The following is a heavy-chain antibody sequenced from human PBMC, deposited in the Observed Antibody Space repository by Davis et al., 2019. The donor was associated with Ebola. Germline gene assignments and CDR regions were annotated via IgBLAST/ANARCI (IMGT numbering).Heavy chain of an antibody. J-gene: IGHJ4*02. D-gene: IGHD3-22*01. CDR3: ARDRYSDGRGHFFEQSH. CDR2: IIPVFGIP. V-gene: IGHV1-69*13. Sequence: SVKVSCKASGGTFSNYAISWVRQAPGQGLDWMGGIIPVFGIPKYAQKFQGRVTITADESTSTAFMELSSLRSEDTAVYYCARDRYSDGRGHFFEQSHWGQGTLVTVSS. CDR1: GGTFSNYA.